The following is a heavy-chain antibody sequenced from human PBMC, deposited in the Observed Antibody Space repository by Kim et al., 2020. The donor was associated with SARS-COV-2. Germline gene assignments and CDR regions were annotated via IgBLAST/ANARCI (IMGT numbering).Heavy chain of an antibody. CDR1: GGSISSYY. CDR2: IYYSGST. D-gene: IGHD6-13*01. J-gene: IGHJ4*02. V-gene: IGHV4-59*08. Sequence: SETLSLTCTVSGGSISSYYWSWIRQPPGKGLEWIGYIYYSGSTNYNPSLKSRVTISVDTSKNQFSLKLSSVTAADTAVYYCARGYSSSWHDYWGQGTLVTVSS. CDR3: ARGYSSSWHDY.